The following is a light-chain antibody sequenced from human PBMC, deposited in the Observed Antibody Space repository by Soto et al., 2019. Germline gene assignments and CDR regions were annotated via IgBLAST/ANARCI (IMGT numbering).Light chain of an antibody. V-gene: IGKV1-33*01. J-gene: IGKJ5*01. CDR2: HAS. CDR1: QSISRY. Sequence: DIQMTQSPSSVPASVGDRITITCLASQSISRYLNWYQHKPGKAPNLLIYHASKLAKGVTSRFSGSGSGTDFSFIITSLQREDLATYYCQQYYGLPPLTFGQGTRLEIK. CDR3: QQYYGLPPLT.